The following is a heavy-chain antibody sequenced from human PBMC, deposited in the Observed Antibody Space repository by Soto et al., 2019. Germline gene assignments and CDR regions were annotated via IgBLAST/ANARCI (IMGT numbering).Heavy chain of an antibody. Sequence: EAQLVQSGGGLVQPGGSLQLSCAASGFTFGGSTVHWVRQASGTGLAWVGRIRSDSASSAIAYAASVRGRFTLSRDDSKNTAYLQVNSLEVEDTALYYCAHEGCRRTGCYSLDLWVQGTQITVSS. CDR3: AHEGCRRTGCYSLDL. D-gene: IGHD2-2*01. V-gene: IGHV3-73*01. CDR2: IRSDSASSAI. CDR1: GFTFGGST. J-gene: IGHJ5*02.